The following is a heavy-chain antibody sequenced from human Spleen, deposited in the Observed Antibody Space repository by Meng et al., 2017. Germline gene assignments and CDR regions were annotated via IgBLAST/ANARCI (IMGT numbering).Heavy chain of an antibody. CDR2: ISGSGSPI. CDR1: GFDFTSHE. Sequence: GESLKISCAASGFDFTSHEMNWVRQAPGKGLEWVSYISGSGSPIYYADSVKGRFTISRDNAKNTVYVQMNSLRVENTAVYYCVRSLLGSGETWGQGTLVTVSS. CDR3: VRSLLGSGET. J-gene: IGHJ5*02. V-gene: IGHV3-48*03. D-gene: IGHD3-16*01.